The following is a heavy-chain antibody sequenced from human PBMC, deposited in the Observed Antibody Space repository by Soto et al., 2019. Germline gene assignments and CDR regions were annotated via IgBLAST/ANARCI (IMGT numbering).Heavy chain of an antibody. J-gene: IGHJ4*02. Sequence: QVQLVQSGAEVKKPGASVKVSCKASGYTFTSYGISWVRQAPGQGREGMGWISAYNGNTNYAQKLQGSVTMTTDTPTITAYMELRSLRSVDSAVYYRAREGGYYYGSAETSPIDYWGQGTLVTVSS. D-gene: IGHD3-10*01. CDR3: AREGGYYYGSAETSPIDY. CDR2: ISAYNGNT. V-gene: IGHV1-18*01. CDR1: GYTFTSYG.